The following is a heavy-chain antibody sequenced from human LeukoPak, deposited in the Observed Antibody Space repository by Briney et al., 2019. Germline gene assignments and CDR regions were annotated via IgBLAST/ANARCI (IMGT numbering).Heavy chain of an antibody. V-gene: IGHV4-59*01. D-gene: IGHD5-24*01. CDR2: IYYSGST. CDR1: GGSISSYY. CDR3: ARDGYNRVDP. Sequence: KPSETLSLTCTVSGGSISSYYWSWIRQPPGKGLEWIGYIYYSGSTNYNPSLKSRVTISVDTSKNQFSLKLSSVTAADTAVYYCARDGYNRVDPWGQGTLVTVSS. J-gene: IGHJ5*02.